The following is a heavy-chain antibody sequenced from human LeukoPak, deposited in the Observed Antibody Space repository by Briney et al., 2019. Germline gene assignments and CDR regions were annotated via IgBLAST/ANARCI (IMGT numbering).Heavy chain of an antibody. CDR1: GYTFTSYD. Sequence: APVKVSCKASGYTFTSYDINWVRQATAQGLEWMGCMNPNSCNTGYAKKFQGRVTMTRNTSINTAYMELSSLRSEDTAVYYCARRVLLYDILTAYSRYYSSYMDVWGRGTTVTISS. CDR2: MNPNSCNT. CDR3: ARRVLLYDILTAYSRYYSSYMDV. V-gene: IGHV1-8*01. J-gene: IGHJ6*03. D-gene: IGHD3-9*01.